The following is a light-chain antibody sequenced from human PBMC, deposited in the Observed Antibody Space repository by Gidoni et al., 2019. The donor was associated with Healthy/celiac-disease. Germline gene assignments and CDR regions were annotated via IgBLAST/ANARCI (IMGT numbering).Light chain of an antibody. Sequence: EIVIMPPPATLSVSPGERATLSCRASQSVSSNLAWYQQKPGQAPRLLIYGASTRATGIPARFSGSGSGTEFTLTISSLQSEDFAVYYCQQYNNWPRLTFGGGTKVEIK. J-gene: IGKJ4*01. CDR2: GAS. V-gene: IGKV3-15*01. CDR3: QQYNNWPRLT. CDR1: QSVSSN.